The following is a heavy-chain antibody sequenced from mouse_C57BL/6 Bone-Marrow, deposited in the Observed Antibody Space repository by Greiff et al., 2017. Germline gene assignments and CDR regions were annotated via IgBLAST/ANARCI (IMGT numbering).Heavy chain of an antibody. CDR3: ARLHDY. CDR1: GYTFTSYW. V-gene: IGHV1-69*01. J-gene: IGHJ2*01. CDR2: IDPSDSYT. Sequence: VQLQQPGAELVMPGASVKLSCKASGYTFTSYWMHWVKQRPGQGLEWIGEIDPSDSYTNYNQKFKGKSTLTVDKSSSTAYMQLSSLTSEDSAVYYCARLHDYWGQGTTLTVSS.